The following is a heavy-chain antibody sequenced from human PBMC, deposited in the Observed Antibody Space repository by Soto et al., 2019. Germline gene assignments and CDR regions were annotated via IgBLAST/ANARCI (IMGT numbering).Heavy chain of an antibody. J-gene: IGHJ4*02. CDR1: GGSFSGYY. D-gene: IGHD1-26*01. V-gene: IGHV4-34*01. CDR3: ARALVVATPFDY. CDR2: INHSGST. Sequence: QVQLQQWGAGLLKPSETLSLTCAVYGGSFSGYYWSWIRQPPGKGLEWIGEINHSGSTNYNPSLKSRVTISVDTSKNQFSLKLSSVTAADTAVYYCARALVVATPFDYWGLGTLVTVSS.